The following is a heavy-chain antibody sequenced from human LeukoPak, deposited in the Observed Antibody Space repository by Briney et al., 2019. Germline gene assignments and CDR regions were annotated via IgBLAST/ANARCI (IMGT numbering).Heavy chain of an antibody. Sequence: GGSLRLSCAASRFTFNSYSMNWVRQAPGKGLEWVSSISSSSSYIYYADSVKGRFTISRDNAKNSLYLQMNSLRAEDTAVYYCARDRWLQSQRYFDYWGQGTLVTVSS. V-gene: IGHV3-21*01. J-gene: IGHJ4*02. CDR2: ISSSSSYI. CDR1: RFTFNSYS. D-gene: IGHD5-24*01. CDR3: ARDRWLQSQRYFDY.